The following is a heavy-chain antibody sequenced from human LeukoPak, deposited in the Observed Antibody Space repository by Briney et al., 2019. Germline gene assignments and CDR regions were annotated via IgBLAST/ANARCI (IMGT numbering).Heavy chain of an antibody. Sequence: SETLSLTCAVYGGSFSGYYWSWIRQPPGKGLEWIGEINHSGSTNYNPSLKSRVTISVDTSKNQFALKLSSVTAADTAVYYCARDPGYGSYYYYGMDVWGQGTTVTVSS. CDR1: GGSFSGYY. CDR3: ARDPGYGSYYYYGMDV. V-gene: IGHV4-34*01. J-gene: IGHJ6*02. CDR2: INHSGST. D-gene: IGHD5-18*01.